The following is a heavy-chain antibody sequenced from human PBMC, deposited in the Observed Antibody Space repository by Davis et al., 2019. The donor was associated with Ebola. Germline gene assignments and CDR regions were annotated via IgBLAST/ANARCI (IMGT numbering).Heavy chain of an antibody. J-gene: IGHJ4*02. CDR3: AKDLTSNYGSGDFFDY. D-gene: IGHD3-10*01. Sequence: PGGSLRLSCAASGFLFSSYAMSWVRQAPGRGLEWVSSISASGGATFYADSVKGRIVMSRDNSNDTLYLRMNNLRSEDTAIYYCAKDLTSNYGSGDFFDYWGQGILVTVSS. V-gene: IGHV3-23*01. CDR2: ISASGGAT. CDR1: GFLFSSYA.